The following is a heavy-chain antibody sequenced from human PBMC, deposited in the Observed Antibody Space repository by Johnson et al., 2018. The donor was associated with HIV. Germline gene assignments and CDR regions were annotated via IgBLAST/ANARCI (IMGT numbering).Heavy chain of an antibody. CDR3: TTKIPHYYDSSGYYYNVFDL. Sequence: QVQLVESGGGVVQPGRSLRLSCAASGFTFSNYAMHWVRQAPGKGLEWVTLISHDGINKYYADSVKGRFTISRDNTRHLLFLQMNSLKTEDTAVYYCTTKIPHYYDSSGYYYNVFDLWGQGTMVTVSS. CDR1: GFTFSNYA. V-gene: IGHV3-30-3*01. CDR2: ISHDGINK. D-gene: IGHD3-22*01. J-gene: IGHJ3*01.